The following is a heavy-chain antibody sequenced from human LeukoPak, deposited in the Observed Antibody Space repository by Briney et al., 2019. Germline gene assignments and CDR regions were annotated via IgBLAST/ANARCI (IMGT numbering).Heavy chain of an antibody. D-gene: IGHD1-26*01. V-gene: IGHV4-4*02. J-gene: IGHJ4*02. Sequence: PSETLSLTCAVSGGSISSTNWWSWVRPPPGKGLEWIGEIYHSGSTNYNPSLKSRVIISVDKSKNQFSLKLTSVTAADTAVYYCARVAAGKYFDYWGQGTLVTVSS. CDR1: GGSISSTNW. CDR3: ARVAAGKYFDY. CDR2: IYHSGST.